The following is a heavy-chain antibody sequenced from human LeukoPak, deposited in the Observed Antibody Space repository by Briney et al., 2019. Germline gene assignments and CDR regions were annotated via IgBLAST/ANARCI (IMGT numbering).Heavy chain of an antibody. CDR2: IIPIFGTA. D-gene: IGHD5-24*01. Sequence: GASVKVSCKASGGTFSSYAISWVRQAPGQGLEWMGGIIPIFGTANYAQKFQGRVTITADESTSTAYMELSSLRSEDTAVYYCARSRGKMATIWYYFDYWGQGTLVTVSS. CDR1: GGTFSSYA. CDR3: ARSRGKMATIWYYFDY. J-gene: IGHJ4*02. V-gene: IGHV1-69*13.